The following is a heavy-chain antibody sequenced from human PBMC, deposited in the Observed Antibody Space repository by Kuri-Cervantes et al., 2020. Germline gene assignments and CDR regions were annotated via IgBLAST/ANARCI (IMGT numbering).Heavy chain of an antibody. D-gene: IGHD6-6*01. V-gene: IGHV1-2*02. CDR3: ARERREAARPGHFDY. Sequence: ASVKVSCKASGYTFIGYYMHWVRQAPGQGLEWMGWINPNSGGTNYAQKFQGRVTMTRDTSISTAYMELSRLRSDDTAVYYCARERREAARPGHFDYWGQGTLVTVSS. CDR1: GYTFIGYY. CDR2: INPNSGGT. J-gene: IGHJ4*02.